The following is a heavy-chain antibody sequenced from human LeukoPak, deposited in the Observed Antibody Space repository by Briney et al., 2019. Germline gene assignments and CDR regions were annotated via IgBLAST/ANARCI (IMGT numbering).Heavy chain of an antibody. CDR3: ARDGPGIAAAAPRY. CDR1: GFTFSSYW. D-gene: IGHD6-13*01. Sequence: PGGSLRLSCAASGFTFSSYWMSWVRQAPGKGVECVANIKQDGSEKYYVDSVKGRFTISRDNAKNSLYLQVNSLRAEDTAVYYCARDGPGIAAAAPRYWGQGTLVTVSS. J-gene: IGHJ4*02. V-gene: IGHV3-7*03. CDR2: IKQDGSEK.